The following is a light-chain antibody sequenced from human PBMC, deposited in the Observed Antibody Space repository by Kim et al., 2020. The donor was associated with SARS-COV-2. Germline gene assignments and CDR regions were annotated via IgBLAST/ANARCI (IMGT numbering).Light chain of an antibody. CDR2: SVD. Sequence: TVTLTSGSRTGSVTSGPYPSWFQQKPGQAPRPLIYSVDTKHSWTPARFSGSLLRGKAALTLSGVQPDDEAEYYCLLSYGSASAQVVFGGGTQLTVL. CDR3: LLSYGSASAQVV. J-gene: IGLJ2*01. CDR1: TGSVTSGPY. V-gene: IGLV7-43*01.